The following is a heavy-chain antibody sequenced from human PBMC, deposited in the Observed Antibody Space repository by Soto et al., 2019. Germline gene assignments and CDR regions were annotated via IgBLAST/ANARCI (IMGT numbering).Heavy chain of an antibody. CDR3: ARVLDYYDSSGYYYGGDY. Sequence: QVQLVQSGDEEKKPGASVKVSCKASGYTFTRYGISWVRQAPGQGLEWMGWISAYNGNTNYAQKLQGRVTMTTDTSTSTAYMELRSLRSDDTAVYYCARVLDYYDSSGYYYGGDYWGQGTLVTVTS. D-gene: IGHD3-22*01. J-gene: IGHJ4*02. CDR2: ISAYNGNT. V-gene: IGHV1-18*01. CDR1: GYTFTRYG.